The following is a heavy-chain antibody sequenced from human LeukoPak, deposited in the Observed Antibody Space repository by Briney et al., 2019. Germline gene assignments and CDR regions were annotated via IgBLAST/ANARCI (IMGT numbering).Heavy chain of an antibody. CDR3: ASSLLLWFGESPFDY. V-gene: IGHV4-39*01. J-gene: IGHJ4*02. CDR2: IYYNGST. D-gene: IGHD3-10*01. Sequence: SETLSLTCTVSGGSISSSSYYWGWIRQPPGKGLEWIGSIYYNGSTYYNPSLKSRVTISVDTSKNQFSLKLSSVTAADTAVYYCASSLLLWFGESPFDYWGQGTLVTVSS. CDR1: GGSISSSSYY.